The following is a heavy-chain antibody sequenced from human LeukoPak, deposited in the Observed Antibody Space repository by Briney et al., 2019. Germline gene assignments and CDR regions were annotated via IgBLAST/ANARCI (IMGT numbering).Heavy chain of an antibody. J-gene: IGHJ3*02. CDR1: GDSISNSRQY. Sequence: SETLSLTCTVSGDSISNSRQYWGWIRQPPGKGLEWIGTVYYSGSTYYNPSLKSRVTMSVDTSRNQFSLKLSSVTAADTAIYYCARGGVVITPDAFDIWGQGTMVTVSS. D-gene: IGHD3-22*01. CDR3: ARGGVVITPDAFDI. V-gene: IGHV4-39*07. CDR2: VYYSGST.